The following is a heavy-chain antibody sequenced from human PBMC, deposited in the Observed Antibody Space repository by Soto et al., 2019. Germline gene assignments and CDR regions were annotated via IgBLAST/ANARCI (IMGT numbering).Heavy chain of an antibody. J-gene: IGHJ5*02. Sequence: GASVKVSCKASGYTFTSYDINWVRQATGQGLEWMGWMNPNSGNTGYAQKFQGRVTMTRNTSISTAYMELSSLRSEDTAVYYCARGRDLGGIGAVAGTNWFDPWGQGTLVTVSS. D-gene: IGHD6-19*01. V-gene: IGHV1-8*01. CDR3: ARGRDLGGIGAVAGTNWFDP. CDR1: GYTFTSYD. CDR2: MNPNSGNT.